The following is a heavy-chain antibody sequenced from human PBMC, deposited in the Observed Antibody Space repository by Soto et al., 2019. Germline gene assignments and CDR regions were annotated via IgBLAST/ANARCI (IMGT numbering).Heavy chain of an antibody. CDR1: GYSFTSYW. V-gene: IGHV5-51*01. J-gene: IGHJ6*02. CDR3: AKLHYDFWSGYQWVSEYYYYGMDV. CDR2: IYPGDSDT. D-gene: IGHD3-3*01. Sequence: GESLKISCKGSGYSFTSYWIGWVRQMPGKGLEWMGIIYPGDSDTRYSPSFQGQVTISADKSISTAYLQWSSLRASDTAMYYCAKLHYDFWSGYQWVSEYYYYGMDVWGQGTTVTVSS.